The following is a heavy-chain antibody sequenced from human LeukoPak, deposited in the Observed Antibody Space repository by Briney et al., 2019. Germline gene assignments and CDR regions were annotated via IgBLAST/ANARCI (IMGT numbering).Heavy chain of an antibody. CDR2: ISSSSSTI. Sequence: GSLRLSCAASGFTFSSYSMNWVRQAPGKGLEWVSYISSSSSTIYYADSVKGRFTISRDKSETTLYLQMNSLTAEDTAVYYCAXXXXXXXXGSQPHFDHWGQGTLVTVSS. V-gene: IGHV3-48*01. D-gene: IGHD3-10*01. CDR3: AXXXXXXXXGSQPHFDH. CDR1: GFTFSSYS. J-gene: IGHJ4*02.